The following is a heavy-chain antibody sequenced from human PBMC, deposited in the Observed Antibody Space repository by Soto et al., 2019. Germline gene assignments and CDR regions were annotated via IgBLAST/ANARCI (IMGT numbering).Heavy chain of an antibody. CDR3: ARDNSRTFPSAPGDKISDSSGWLFYS. CDR1: GISFINHY. CDR2: INPAGSVT. V-gene: IGHV1-46*03. D-gene: IGHD2-21*01. J-gene: IGHJ1*01. Sequence: ASVKVSCKASGISFINHYVHWVRQAPGQGPEWMGVINPAGSVTVYALKLQDTVTVTRDTSTSTVYMELNSLTSEDSAIYYCARDNSRTFPSAPGDKISDSSGWLFYSWGQGTLVTVSS.